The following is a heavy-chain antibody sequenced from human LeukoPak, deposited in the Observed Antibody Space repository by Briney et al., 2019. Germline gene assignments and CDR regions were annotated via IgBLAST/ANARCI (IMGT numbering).Heavy chain of an antibody. D-gene: IGHD2-8*01. CDR1: GYTFTSYA. Sequence: GASVKVSCKASGYTFTSYAMHWVRQAPGQRLEWMGWINAGNGNTKYSQKFQGRVTITRDTSASTAYMELSSLRSEDTAVYYCARAGMQRGSSYFDYWGQATLVTVSS. CDR2: INAGNGNT. V-gene: IGHV1-3*01. CDR3: ARAGMQRGSSYFDY. J-gene: IGHJ4*02.